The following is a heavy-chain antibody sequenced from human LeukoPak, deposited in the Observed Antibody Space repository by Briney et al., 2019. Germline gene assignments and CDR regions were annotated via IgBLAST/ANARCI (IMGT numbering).Heavy chain of an antibody. CDR1: GFTFRSHA. Sequence: GGSLRLSCAASGFTFRSHAMTWVRQAPGKGLEWVSAISISGDKTYYTDSVKGRFTVSRDNSKNTDYLQMNSLRPDDTAVYYCAKEIRPNDYWGQGTLVTVSS. CDR3: AKEIRPNDY. V-gene: IGHV3-23*01. CDR2: ISISGDKT. D-gene: IGHD4-17*01. J-gene: IGHJ4*02.